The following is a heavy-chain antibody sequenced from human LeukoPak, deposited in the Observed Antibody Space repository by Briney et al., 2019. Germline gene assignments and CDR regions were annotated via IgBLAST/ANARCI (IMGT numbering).Heavy chain of an antibody. J-gene: IGHJ4*02. V-gene: IGHV3-30*04. Sequence: PGRSLRLSCAASGFTFSSYAMHWVRQAPGKGLEWVAVISHDGSNKYYADSVKGRFTISRDNSKNTLYLQMNSLRAEDTAVYYCARGERNGDYIWGISFDYWGQGTLVTVSS. CDR2: ISHDGSNK. CDR1: GFTFSSYA. D-gene: IGHD4-17*01. CDR3: ARGERNGDYIWGISFDY.